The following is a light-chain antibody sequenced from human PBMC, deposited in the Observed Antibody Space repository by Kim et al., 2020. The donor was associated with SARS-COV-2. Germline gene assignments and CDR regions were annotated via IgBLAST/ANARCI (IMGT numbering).Light chain of an antibody. J-gene: IGLJ1*01. CDR1: SNDVGVYDY. CDR2: HVI. V-gene: IGLV2-14*03. CDR3: SSYTSTSTYV. Sequence: GHSITISCTATSNDVGVYDYVSWYQLHPGKAPKLMIYHVINRPSGVSNRFSGSKSGNTASLTISGLQAEDEADYYCSSYTSTSTYVFGTGTKVTVL.